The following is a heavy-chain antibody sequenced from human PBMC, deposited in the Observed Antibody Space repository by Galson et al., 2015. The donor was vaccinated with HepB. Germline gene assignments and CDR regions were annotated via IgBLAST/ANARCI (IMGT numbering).Heavy chain of an antibody. CDR1: GFTFSTYI. D-gene: IGHD4-17*01. CDR3: ARVHSVAHYGPIDY. V-gene: IGHV3-21*01. Sequence: SLRLSCAASGFTFSTYIMNWARQAPGKGLEWVSSIGSSSNYIYYADSVKGRFTISRDNARNSLSLQMNSLRAEDTAVYYCARVHSVAHYGPIDYWGQGTLVTVSS. CDR2: IGSSSNYI. J-gene: IGHJ4*02.